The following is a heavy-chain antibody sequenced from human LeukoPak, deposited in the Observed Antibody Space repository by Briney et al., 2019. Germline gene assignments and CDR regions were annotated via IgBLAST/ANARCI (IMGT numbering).Heavy chain of an antibody. CDR1: GGSISSGGHY. J-gene: IGHJ3*02. CDR2: IYHTGVT. CDR3: ARHRLGLTRDFDI. Sequence: PSETLSLTCTVSGGSISSGGHYWSWLRHPPGKGLEWIGYIYHTGVTYFNPSLKGRVTISVDRSKNQFSLKLSSVTVADTAFYYCARHRLGLTRDFDIWGQGTMVTVSS. V-gene: IGHV4-30-2*01. D-gene: IGHD3/OR15-3a*01.